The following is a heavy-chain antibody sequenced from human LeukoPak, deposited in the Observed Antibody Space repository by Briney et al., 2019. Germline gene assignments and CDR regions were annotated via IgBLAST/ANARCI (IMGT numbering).Heavy chain of an antibody. CDR1: GYTFTGYY. V-gene: IGHV1-2*02. J-gene: IGHJ4*02. D-gene: IGHD6-13*01. CDR3: ERDERFRPRTGYSSSWLPFDY. CDR2: INPNSGGT. Sequence: ASVKVSCKASGYTFTGYYMHWVRQAPGQGLEWMGWINPNSGGTNYAQKFQGRVTMTRDTSISTAYMELSRLRSDDTAVYYCERDERFRPRTGYSSSWLPFDYWGQGTLVTVSS.